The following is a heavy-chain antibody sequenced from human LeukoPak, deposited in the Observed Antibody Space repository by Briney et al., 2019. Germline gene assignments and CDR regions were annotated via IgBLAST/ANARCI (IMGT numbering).Heavy chain of an antibody. J-gene: IGHJ4*02. Sequence: ASVTVSCTASGYTFTSYAISWVRQAPGQGLEWMGGIIPIFGTANYAQKFQGRVTITADESTSTAYMELSSLRSEDTAVYYCAREDWGSFDHWGQGTLVTVSS. V-gene: IGHV1-69*13. D-gene: IGHD7-27*01. CDR3: AREDWGSFDH. CDR1: GYTFTSYA. CDR2: IIPIFGTA.